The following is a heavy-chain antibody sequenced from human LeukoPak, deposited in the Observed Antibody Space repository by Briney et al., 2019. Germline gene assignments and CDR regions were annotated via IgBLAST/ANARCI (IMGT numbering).Heavy chain of an antibody. J-gene: IGHJ1*01. V-gene: IGHV4-59*01. CDR1: GGSISSYY. CDR2: IYYSGST. CDR3: ARDGAGYSSSWYLQH. D-gene: IGHD6-13*01. Sequence: SETLSLTCTDSGGSISSYYWSWIRQPPGKGLEWIGYIYYSGSTNYNPSLKSRVTISVDTSKNQFSLKLSSVTAADTAVYYCARDGAGYSSSWYLQHWGQGTLVTVSS.